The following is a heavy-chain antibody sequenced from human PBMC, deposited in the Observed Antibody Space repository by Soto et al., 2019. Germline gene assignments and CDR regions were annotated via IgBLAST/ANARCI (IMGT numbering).Heavy chain of an antibody. D-gene: IGHD6-19*01. V-gene: IGHV4-59*01. CDR3: ASSLAVAKYYFAY. CDR2: IYYSGST. Sequence: TSETLSLTCTVSGGSISSYDWSWIRQPPGKGLEWIGYIYYSGSTTYNPSLKSRVAISVDTSKNQFSLKLSSVTAADTAVYFCASSLAVAKYYFAYWGQGNLVTVSS. CDR1: GGSISSYD. J-gene: IGHJ4*02.